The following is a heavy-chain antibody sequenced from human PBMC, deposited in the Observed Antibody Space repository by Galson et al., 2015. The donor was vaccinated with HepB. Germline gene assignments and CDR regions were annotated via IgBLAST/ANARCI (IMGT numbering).Heavy chain of an antibody. CDR1: GYTFTSYA. Sequence: SVKVSCKASGYTFTSYAITWVRQAPGQGLEWMGWISTYNGNTNYAQKLQGRVTMTTDTSTSTAYMELSSLRSEDTAVYYCARTPGYCSSTSCSTIVGGYWFDPWGQGTLVTVSS. CDR3: ARTPGYCSSTSCSTIVGGYWFDP. V-gene: IGHV1-18*04. J-gene: IGHJ5*02. CDR2: ISTYNGNT. D-gene: IGHD2-2*01.